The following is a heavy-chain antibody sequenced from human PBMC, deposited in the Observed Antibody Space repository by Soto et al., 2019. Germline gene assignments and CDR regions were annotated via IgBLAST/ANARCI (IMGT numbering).Heavy chain of an antibody. V-gene: IGHV3-23*01. CDR3: AKDVDVLDYYDSIGYWNFDY. D-gene: IGHD3-22*01. Sequence: GGSLRLSCAASGFTFSSYAMSWVRQAPGKGLEWVSAISGSGGSTYYADSVKGRFTISRDNSKITLYLQMNSLRAEDTAVYYCAKDVDVLDYYDSIGYWNFDYWGQGTLVTVSS. CDR2: ISGSGGST. J-gene: IGHJ4*02. CDR1: GFTFSSYA.